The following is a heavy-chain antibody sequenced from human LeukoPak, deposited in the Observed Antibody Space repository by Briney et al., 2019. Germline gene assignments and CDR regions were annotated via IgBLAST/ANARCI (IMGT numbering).Heavy chain of an antibody. J-gene: IGHJ4*02. Sequence: PGGSLRLSCAASGFTFSSYGMHWVRQAPGKGLEWVAFIRYDGSNKYYADSVKGRFTISRDNSKNTLYLQMNSLRAEDTAVYYCAGLHSGSYLRHFDYWGQGTLVTVSS. CDR2: IRYDGSNK. CDR1: GFTFSSYG. V-gene: IGHV3-30*02. D-gene: IGHD1-26*01. CDR3: AGLHSGSYLRHFDY.